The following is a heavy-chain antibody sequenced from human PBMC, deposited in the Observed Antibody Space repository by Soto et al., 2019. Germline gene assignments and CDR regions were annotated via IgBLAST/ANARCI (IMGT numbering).Heavy chain of an antibody. CDR1: GYSFTTYG. Sequence: QVQLVQSRGEVKKPGASVKVSCKTSGYSFTTYGISWVRQAPGQGLEWMGWISGYNGNTNYAQNLQGRVTMTTDTSTSTVYMELRSLRSDDTAVYYCAREGPGPYYYYGMDVWGQGSTVTVSS. CDR2: ISGYNGNT. CDR3: AREGPGPYYYYGMDV. J-gene: IGHJ6*02. V-gene: IGHV1-18*01.